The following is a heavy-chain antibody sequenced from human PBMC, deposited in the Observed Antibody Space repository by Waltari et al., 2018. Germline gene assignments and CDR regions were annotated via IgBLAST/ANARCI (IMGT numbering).Heavy chain of an antibody. D-gene: IGHD6-19*01. J-gene: IGHJ4*02. V-gene: IGHV4-34*01. Sequence: QVQLQQWGAGLLKPSETLSLTCAVYGGSFSGYYWSWIRQPPGKGLEWIGEINHSGSTNYSPSRKSRVTISVDTPKNQFSLKLSSVTAADTAVYYCARAVAHDYWGQGTLVTVSS. CDR2: INHSGST. CDR3: ARAVAHDY. CDR1: GGSFSGYY.